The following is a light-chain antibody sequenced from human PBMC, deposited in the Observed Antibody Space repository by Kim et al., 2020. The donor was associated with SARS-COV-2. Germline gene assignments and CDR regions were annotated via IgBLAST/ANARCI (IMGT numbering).Light chain of an antibody. J-gene: IGKJ2*01. CDR3: QHRRTWPLT. V-gene: IGKV3-11*01. CDR2: DAS. CDR1: QYIDNW. Sequence: EIVLTQSPVTLSLSPGQRATLSCRDSQYIDNWLAWYQQKPGQVPRLLIYDASNRATGIPARFSGSGSGTDFTLTISSLEPEDFAVYYCQHRRTWPLTFGQGTKLEIK.